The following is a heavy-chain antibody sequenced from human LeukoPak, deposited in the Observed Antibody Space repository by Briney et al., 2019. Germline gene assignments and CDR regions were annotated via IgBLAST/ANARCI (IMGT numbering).Heavy chain of an antibody. CDR2: IKSKTDGGTT. CDR3: ITGLQGYSGYDTGDVAWYFDL. V-gene: IGHV3-15*01. CDR1: GFTFSNAW. D-gene: IGHD5-12*01. J-gene: IGHJ2*01. Sequence: GGSLRLSCAASGFTFSNAWMSGVRQAPGKGLEWVGRIKSKTDGGTTDYAAPVKGRFTISRDDSKNTLYLQMNSLKTEDTAVYYCITGLQGYSGYDTGDVAWYFDLWGRGTLVTVSS.